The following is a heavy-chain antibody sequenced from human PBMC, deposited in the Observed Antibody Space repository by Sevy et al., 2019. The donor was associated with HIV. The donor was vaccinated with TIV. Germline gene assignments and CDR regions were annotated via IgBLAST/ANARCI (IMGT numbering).Heavy chain of an antibody. V-gene: IGHV1-24*01. D-gene: IGHD3-22*01. CDR2: FDPEDGET. CDR3: VYDGSGYWGYVGY. Sequence: ASVKVSCKVSGYTLTELSMHWVRQAPGKGLEWMGGFDPEDGETIYAQKFQDRVTMTEDTSTDTAYMELSSLRSEDTAVYYCVYDGSGYWGYVGYWGQGTLVAVSS. J-gene: IGHJ4*02. CDR1: GYTLTELS.